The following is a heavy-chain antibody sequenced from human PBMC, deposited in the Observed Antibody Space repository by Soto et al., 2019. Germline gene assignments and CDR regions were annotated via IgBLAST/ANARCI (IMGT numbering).Heavy chain of an antibody. D-gene: IGHD1-20*01. CDR2: ISSSSSYI. CDR3: ARDRGNWNDYAFDI. Sequence: GGSLRLSCAASGFTFSSYSMNWVRQAPGKGLEWVSSISSSSSYIYYADSVKGRFTISRDNAKNSLYLQMNSLRAEDTAVYYCARDRGNWNDYAFDIGGQGTMVTVSS. CDR1: GFTFSSYS. V-gene: IGHV3-21*01. J-gene: IGHJ3*02.